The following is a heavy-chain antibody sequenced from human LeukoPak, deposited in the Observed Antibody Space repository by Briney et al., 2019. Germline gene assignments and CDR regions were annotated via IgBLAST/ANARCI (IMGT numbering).Heavy chain of an antibody. D-gene: IGHD5-12*01. V-gene: IGHV4-59*08. CDR2: IYYTGKI. CDR3: VRRDTGCNNFSY. CDR1: GGSINSHY. Sequence: SETLSLTCAVPGGSINSHYWGWIRQPPGKGLQWIGDIYYTGKINYNPSLKSRVTITLDTSKDHLSLNLTSVLAADTAIYYCVRRDTGCNNFSYSGQGILVTVSS. J-gene: IGHJ4*02.